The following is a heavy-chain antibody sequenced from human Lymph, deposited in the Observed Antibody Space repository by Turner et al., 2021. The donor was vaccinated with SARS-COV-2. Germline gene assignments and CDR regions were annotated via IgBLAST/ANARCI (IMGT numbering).Heavy chain of an antibody. J-gene: IGHJ6*02. Sequence: EVQLVESGGGLIQPGGSLRLSCAASGPTVSSTYMSWVRQAPGKGLEWVSVIYSGGSTYYADSVKGRFTISRDNSKNTLYLQMNSLIAEDTAVYYCARDLYYYGMDVWGQGTTVTVSS. CDR1: GPTVSSTY. CDR3: ARDLYYYGMDV. CDR2: IYSGGST. V-gene: IGHV3-53*01.